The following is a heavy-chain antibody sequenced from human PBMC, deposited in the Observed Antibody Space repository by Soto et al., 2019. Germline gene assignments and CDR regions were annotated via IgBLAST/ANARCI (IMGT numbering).Heavy chain of an antibody. CDR2: ISSSSSYI. Sequence: PGGSLRLSCAASGFTFSSYSMNWVRQAPGKWLEWVSSISSSSSYIYYADSVKGRFTISRDNAKNSLYLQMNSLRAEDTAVYYCASSREPANYDFWSGAFDPWGQGXLVTVYS. V-gene: IGHV3-21*01. CDR3: ASSREPANYDFWSGAFDP. D-gene: IGHD3-3*01. CDR1: GFTFSSYS. J-gene: IGHJ5*02.